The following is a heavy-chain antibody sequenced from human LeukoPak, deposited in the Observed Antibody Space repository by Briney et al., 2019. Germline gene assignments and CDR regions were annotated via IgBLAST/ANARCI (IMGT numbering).Heavy chain of an antibody. CDR3: TKPASGTARERFEY. CDR2: IRYDGGIK. D-gene: IGHD1-26*01. CDR1: GVTFSSSG. Sequence: PGGSLRLSCAASGVTFSSSGMHWVRQAPGKGREWVAYIRYDGGIKHHADSVKGRFTVSRDNSENTLYLQMNSLRPEDTAVYYCTKPASGTARERFEYWGQGTLVTVSS. V-gene: IGHV3-30*02. J-gene: IGHJ4*02.